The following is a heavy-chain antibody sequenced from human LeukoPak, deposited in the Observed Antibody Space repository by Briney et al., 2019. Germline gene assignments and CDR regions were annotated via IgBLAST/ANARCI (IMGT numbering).Heavy chain of an antibody. CDR2: ISGGGDGA. CDR3: AKRTRGYSYGTLDY. Sequence: GGSLRLSCAASGFSFSTCAMNWVRQAPGKGLEWVPTISGGGDGALYADSVKGRFTISRDNSKNTLFLQMNSLRAEDTAVYYCAKRTRGYSYGTLDYWGQGTLVTVSS. D-gene: IGHD5-18*01. V-gene: IGHV3-23*01. J-gene: IGHJ4*02. CDR1: GFSFSTCA.